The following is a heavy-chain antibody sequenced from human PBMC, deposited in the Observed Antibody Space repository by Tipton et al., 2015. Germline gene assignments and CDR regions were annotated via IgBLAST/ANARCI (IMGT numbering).Heavy chain of an antibody. Sequence: TLSLTCAVSAYSISSDYYWGWIRQPPGKGLEWIGSISHSGNTYYNPPLKSRVTMSRDTSKNQFSLKLTSVTAADTAVYYCACQDYDSLTRDYQTVDDCGQGTLVTVSS. D-gene: IGHD3-9*01. CDR3: ACQDYDSLTRDYQTVDD. CDR2: ISHSGNT. J-gene: IGHJ4*02. CDR1: AYSISSDYY. V-gene: IGHV4-38-2*01.